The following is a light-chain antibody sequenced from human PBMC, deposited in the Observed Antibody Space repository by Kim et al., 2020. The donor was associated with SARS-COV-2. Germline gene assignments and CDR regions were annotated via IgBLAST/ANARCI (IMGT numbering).Light chain of an antibody. CDR2: GAS. Sequence: LSPGETATLSCRASQSVTSNYVAWYQQNPGQTPRLLIYGASSRATGIPDRFSGSGSGTDFTLTISRLEPEDFAVYYCQQYGSSPRFGGGTKVDIK. CDR3: QQYGSSPR. V-gene: IGKV3-20*01. J-gene: IGKJ4*01. CDR1: QSVTSNY.